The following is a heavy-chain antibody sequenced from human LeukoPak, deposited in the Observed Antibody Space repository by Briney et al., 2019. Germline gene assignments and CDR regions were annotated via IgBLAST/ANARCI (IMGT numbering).Heavy chain of an antibody. J-gene: IGHJ4*02. D-gene: IGHD6-19*01. CDR2: ISWNSGSI. V-gene: IGHV3-9*01. CDR3: AKDYGSSGWQPTFFDY. CDR1: GFTFDDYA. Sequence: GGSLRLSCAAPGFTFDDYAMHWVRQAPGKGLEWVSGISWNSGSIGYADSVKGRFTISRDNAKNSLYLQMNSLRAEDTALYYCAKDYGSSGWQPTFFDYWGQGTLVTVSS.